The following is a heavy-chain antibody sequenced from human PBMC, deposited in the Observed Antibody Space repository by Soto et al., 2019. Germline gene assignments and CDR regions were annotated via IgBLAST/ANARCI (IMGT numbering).Heavy chain of an antibody. Sequence: GGSLRLSCAASGFTFSSYSMNWVRQAPGKGLEWVSYISSSSSTIYYADSVKGRFTISRDNAKNSLYLQMNSLRDEDTAAYYCAGALIAAAGIYYYGMDVWGQGTTVTVSS. D-gene: IGHD6-13*01. J-gene: IGHJ6*02. CDR2: ISSSSSTI. V-gene: IGHV3-48*02. CDR3: AGALIAAAGIYYYGMDV. CDR1: GFTFSSYS.